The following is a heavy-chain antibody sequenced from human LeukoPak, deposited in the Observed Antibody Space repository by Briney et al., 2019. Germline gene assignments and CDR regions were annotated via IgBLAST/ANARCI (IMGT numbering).Heavy chain of an antibody. CDR3: ARAVDIVATTAFDG. Sequence: GGSLRLSCAASGFTVGNNYMSWVRQAPGKGLEWVSVIYSDGKTYYANSVKGRFTISRDNSKKTLYLQMNSLRAADTALYYCARAVDIVATTAFDGWGQGTMVSVS. CDR1: GFTVGNNY. V-gene: IGHV3-53*01. D-gene: IGHD5-12*01. CDR2: IYSDGKT. J-gene: IGHJ3*01.